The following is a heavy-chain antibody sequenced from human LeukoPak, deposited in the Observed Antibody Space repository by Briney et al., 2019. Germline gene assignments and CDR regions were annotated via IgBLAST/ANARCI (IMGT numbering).Heavy chain of an antibody. CDR1: GGSISSYY. J-gene: IGHJ3*02. Sequence: PSETLSLTCTVSGGSISSYYWSWIRQPPGKGLEWIGYIYYSGSTNYNPSLKSRVTISVDTSKNQFSLKLSSVTAADTALYYCAREVSLRDSSGSYHAFDIWGQGTMVTVSS. V-gene: IGHV4-59*01. CDR3: AREVSLRDSSGSYHAFDI. CDR2: IYYSGST. D-gene: IGHD3-22*01.